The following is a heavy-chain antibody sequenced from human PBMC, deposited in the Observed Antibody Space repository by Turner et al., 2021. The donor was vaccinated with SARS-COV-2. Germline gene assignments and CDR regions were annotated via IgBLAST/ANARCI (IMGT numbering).Heavy chain of an antibody. D-gene: IGHD4-17*01. Sequence: QVQLQESGPGLVKPSQTLSRTCTVSGGSISIGGYFWSWIRQHPGKGLEWIGYIYYSGSTYYNPSLKSRVTISVDTSKNQFSLKLSSVTAADTAVYYCARDYGGNSNYFDYWGQGTLVTVSS. CDR1: GGSISIGGYF. CDR3: ARDYGGNSNYFDY. J-gene: IGHJ4*02. CDR2: IYYSGST. V-gene: IGHV4-31*03.